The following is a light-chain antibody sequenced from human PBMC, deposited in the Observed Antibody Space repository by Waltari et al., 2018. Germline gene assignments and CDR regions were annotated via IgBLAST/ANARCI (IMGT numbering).Light chain of an antibody. CDR2: DAS. CDR3: QMDVRLPGT. J-gene: IGKJ1*01. Sequence: EIVLTQSPGTLTLSPGERDTLSCRASQCVVMALAWYQQKPGQAPRLLIYDASIRATGISDKFSGSGSGTDFSLTISRVEPEDFAAYFCQMDVRLPGTFGQGTKVEVK. CDR1: QCVVMA. V-gene: IGKV3-20*01.